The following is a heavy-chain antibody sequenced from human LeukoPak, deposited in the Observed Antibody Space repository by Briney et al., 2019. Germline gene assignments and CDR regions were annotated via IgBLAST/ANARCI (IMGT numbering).Heavy chain of an antibody. Sequence: SETLSLTCVVSGGSVSGYYWGWIRQPPGRGLEWIGYVYYSGSTNYNPSFKSRITISVDTSRNQFSLQLSSVTAADTAVYYCAIYSYGPIDYWGQGTLVTVSS. CDR2: VYYSGST. CDR1: GGSVSGYY. J-gene: IGHJ4*02. D-gene: IGHD5-18*01. V-gene: IGHV4-59*02. CDR3: AIYSYGPIDY.